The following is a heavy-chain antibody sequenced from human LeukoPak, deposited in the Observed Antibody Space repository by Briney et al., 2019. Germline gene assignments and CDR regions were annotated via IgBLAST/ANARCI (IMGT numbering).Heavy chain of an antibody. D-gene: IGHD2-2*01. CDR2: IYHSGST. V-gene: IGHV4-30-2*01. Sequence: SQTLSLTCAVSGGYISSGGYSWSWIRQPPGKGLEWIGYIYHSGSTYYNPSLKSRVTISVDRSKNQFSLKLSSVTAADTAVYYCARALVVPAAICWFDPWGQGTLVTVSS. CDR3: ARALVVPAAICWFDP. J-gene: IGHJ5*02. CDR1: GGYISSGGYS.